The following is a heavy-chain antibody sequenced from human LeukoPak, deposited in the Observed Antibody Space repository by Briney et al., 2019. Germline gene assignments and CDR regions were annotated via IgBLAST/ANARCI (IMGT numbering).Heavy chain of an antibody. V-gene: IGHV1-69*13. CDR3: ARQTMIVVVTEYYYYGMDV. D-gene: IGHD3-22*01. Sequence: SVKVSCKASGGTFSSYAISWVRQAPGQGLEWMGGIIPIFGTANYAQKFQGRVTITADESMSTAYMELSSLRSEDTAVYYCARQTMIVVVTEYYYYGMDVWGQGTTVTVSS. CDR1: GGTFSSYA. J-gene: IGHJ6*02. CDR2: IIPIFGTA.